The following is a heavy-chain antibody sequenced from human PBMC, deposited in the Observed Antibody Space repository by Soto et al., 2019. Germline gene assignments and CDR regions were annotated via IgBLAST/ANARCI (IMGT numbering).Heavy chain of an antibody. V-gene: IGHV1-69*06. CDR1: GAPFSSYA. D-gene: IGHD5-12*01. Sequence: SVKVSCKASGAPFSSYAISWVRQAPGQGLEWMGGIIPIFGTANYAQKLQGRVTVTADKSTSTAYRELSSLRSEDTAVSYCARRRGYGGYDFNNYGMDVWGQGTTVTVSS. CDR3: ARRRGYGGYDFNNYGMDV. J-gene: IGHJ6*02. CDR2: IIPIFGTA.